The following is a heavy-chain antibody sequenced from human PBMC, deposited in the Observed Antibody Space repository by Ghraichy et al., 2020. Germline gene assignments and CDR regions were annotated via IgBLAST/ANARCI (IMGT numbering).Heavy chain of an antibody. D-gene: IGHD3-22*01. CDR3: AKDAETYYYGSNWFDP. CDR2: ISGSGGST. CDR1: GFTFSSYA. Sequence: SCAASGFTFSSYAMSWVRQAPGKGLEWVSAISGSGGSTYYADSVKGRFTISRDNSKNTLYLQMNSLRAEDTAVYYCAKDAETYYYGSNWFDPWGQGTLVTVSS. J-gene: IGHJ5*02. V-gene: IGHV3-23*01.